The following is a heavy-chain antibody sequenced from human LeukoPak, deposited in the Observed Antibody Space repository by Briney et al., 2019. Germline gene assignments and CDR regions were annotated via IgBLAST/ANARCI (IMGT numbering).Heavy chain of an antibody. CDR2: INHSGST. Sequence: PSETLSLTCAVYGGSFSGYYWSWIRQPPGKGLEWIGEINHSGSTNYNPSLKSRVTISVDTSKNQFSLKLSSVTAADTAVYYCARGGDGYNYYAWLVGYFDYWGQGTLVTVSS. CDR1: GGSFSGYY. J-gene: IGHJ4*02. D-gene: IGHD5-24*01. V-gene: IGHV4-34*01. CDR3: ARGGDGYNYYAWLVGYFDY.